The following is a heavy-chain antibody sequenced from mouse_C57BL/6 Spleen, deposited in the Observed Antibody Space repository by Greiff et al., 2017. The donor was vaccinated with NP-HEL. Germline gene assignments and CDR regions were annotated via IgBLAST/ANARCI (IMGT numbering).Heavy chain of an antibody. CDR2: IRLKSDNYAT. V-gene: IGHV6-3*01. J-gene: IGHJ2*01. CDR3: TARSSFDY. Sequence: EVKLMESGGGLVQPGGSMKLSCVASGFTFSNYWMNWVRQSPEKGLEWVAQIRLKSDNYATHYAESVKGRFTISRDDSKSSVYLQMNNLRAEDTGIYYCTARSSFDYWGQGTTLTVSS. CDR1: GFTFSNYW.